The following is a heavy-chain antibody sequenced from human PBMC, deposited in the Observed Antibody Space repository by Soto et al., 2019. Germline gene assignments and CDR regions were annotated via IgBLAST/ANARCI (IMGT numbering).Heavy chain of an antibody. V-gene: IGHV3-74*01. CDR3: ARGPSTGSVYSSSWYYYYYYGMDV. CDR2: INSDGSST. J-gene: IGHJ6*02. CDR1: GFTFSSYW. D-gene: IGHD6-13*01. Sequence: GGSLILSCAASGFTFSSYWMHWVRQAPGKGLVWVSRINSDGSSTSYADSVKGRFTISRDNAKNTLYLQMNSLRAEDTAVYYCARGPSTGSVYSSSWYYYYYYGMDVWGQGTTVTVSS.